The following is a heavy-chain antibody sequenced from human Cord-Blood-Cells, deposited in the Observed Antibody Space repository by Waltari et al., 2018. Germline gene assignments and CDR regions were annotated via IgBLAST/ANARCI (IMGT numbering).Heavy chain of an antibody. Sequence: QVQLVQSGAEVKKPGSSVKVSCKDSGGTFTSYAISWVRQAPGQGLAWMGGIIPIFGTANYAQKFQGRVTITADKSTSTAYMELSSLRSEDTAVYYCAREMSRSSSSWFDPWGQGTLVTVSS. CDR1: GGTFTSYA. D-gene: IGHD6-6*01. J-gene: IGHJ5*02. CDR3: AREMSRSSSSWFDP. V-gene: IGHV1-69*06. CDR2: IIPIFGTA.